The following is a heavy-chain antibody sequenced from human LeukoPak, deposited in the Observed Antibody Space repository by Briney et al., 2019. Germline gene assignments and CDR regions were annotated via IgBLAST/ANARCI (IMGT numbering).Heavy chain of an antibody. D-gene: IGHD3-9*01. Sequence: SGGSLRLSCAASGFTFSSYGMHWVRQAPGKGLEWVALISYDATNKYYADSVKGRFTISRDNSKNTLYLQMNSLRAEDTAVYYCAKSSDILTGYYSHFEYWGQGTLVTVSS. CDR2: ISYDATNK. J-gene: IGHJ4*02. CDR1: GFTFSSYG. V-gene: IGHV3-30*18. CDR3: AKSSDILTGYYSHFEY.